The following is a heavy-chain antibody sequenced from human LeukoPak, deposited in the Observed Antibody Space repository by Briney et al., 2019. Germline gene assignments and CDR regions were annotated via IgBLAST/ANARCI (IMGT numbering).Heavy chain of an antibody. J-gene: IGHJ5*02. Sequence: ALVKVSCKASGFTFTSYGFSWVRQAPGQGLEWMGWVSAYNGNTNYAQKLQGRVTMTTDTSTSTVYMELRSLRSDDTAVYYCARPLGSGANWFDPWGQGTLVTVSS. V-gene: IGHV1-18*01. CDR3: ARPLGSGANWFDP. CDR1: GFTFTSYG. D-gene: IGHD3-10*01. CDR2: VSAYNGNT.